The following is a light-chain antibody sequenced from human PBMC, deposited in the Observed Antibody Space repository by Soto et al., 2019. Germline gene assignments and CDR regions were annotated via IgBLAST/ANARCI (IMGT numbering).Light chain of an antibody. V-gene: IGKV3-20*01. CDR3: QQYGSSYT. CDR1: QSVSSSY. J-gene: IGKJ2*01. CDR2: GAS. Sequence: EIVLTQSPGTLSLSPGERAALSCRASQSVSSSYLAWYQQKPGQAPRLLIYGASSRATGIPDRFSGSWSATVFTLTISRLEPEDFAVYYCQQYGSSYTFGQGTKLEIK.